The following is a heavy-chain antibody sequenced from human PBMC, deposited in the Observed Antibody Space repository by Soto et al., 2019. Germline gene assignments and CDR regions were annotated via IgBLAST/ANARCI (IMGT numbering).Heavy chain of an antibody. D-gene: IGHD3-3*01. V-gene: IGHV1-69*13. J-gene: IGHJ6*02. CDR3: ARGARNDFWSGYPESYYYYYGMDV. Sequence: SVKVTCTDSGGTYSSYASSWVRQAPGQGLEGMGGIIPIFGTANYAQKFQGRVTITADESTSTAYMELSSLRSEDTAVYYCARGARNDFWSGYPESYYYYYGMDVWGQGTTVTVSS. CDR2: IIPIFGTA. CDR1: GGTYSSYA.